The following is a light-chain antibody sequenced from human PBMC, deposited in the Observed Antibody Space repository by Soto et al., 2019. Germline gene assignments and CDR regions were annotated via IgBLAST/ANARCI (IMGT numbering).Light chain of an antibody. CDR1: SSDVGGYNY. J-gene: IGLJ1*01. Sequence: QSALTQPPSASGSPGQSVTISCTGTSSDVGGYNYVSWYQQLPGEAPKLVIYEDSRRPSGVPYRFSGSKSGNTASLTVSGLQTEDEADYYCSSYAGSNNYVFGSGTKVTVL. V-gene: IGLV2-8*01. CDR2: EDS. CDR3: SSYAGSNNYV.